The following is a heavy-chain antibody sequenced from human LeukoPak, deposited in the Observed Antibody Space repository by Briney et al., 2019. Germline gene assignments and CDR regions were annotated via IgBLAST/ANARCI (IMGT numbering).Heavy chain of an antibody. V-gene: IGHV1-8*01. D-gene: IGHD2-15*01. CDR1: GYTFTSYD. Sequence: ASVKVSCKASGYTFTSYDINWVRQATGQGLEWMGWMNPNSGNTGYAQKFQGRVTMTRNTSISTVYMELSSLRSEDTAVYYCARVFGSGGSSDFDYWGQGTLVTVSS. CDR2: MNPNSGNT. J-gene: IGHJ4*02. CDR3: ARVFGSGGSSDFDY.